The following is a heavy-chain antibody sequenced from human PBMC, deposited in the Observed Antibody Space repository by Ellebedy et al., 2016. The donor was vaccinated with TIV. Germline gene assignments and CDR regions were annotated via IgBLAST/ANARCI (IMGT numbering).Heavy chain of an antibody. D-gene: IGHD3-10*01. CDR3: ARDRTGVLDI. J-gene: IGHJ3*02. Sequence: GESLKISCAASGFTFSDYYMSWIRQAPGKGLEWVSYISSGGSTMKYADSAKCRFTISRDNADNSLYLQMNSLRADDTAVYYCARDRTGVLDIWGQGTMVTVSS. V-gene: IGHV3-11*04. CDR2: ISSGGSTM. CDR1: GFTFSDYY.